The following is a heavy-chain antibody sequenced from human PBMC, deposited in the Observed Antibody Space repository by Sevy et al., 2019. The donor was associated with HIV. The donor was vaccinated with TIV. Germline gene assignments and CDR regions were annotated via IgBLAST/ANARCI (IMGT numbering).Heavy chain of an antibody. V-gene: IGHV4-31*03. CDR3: ARDTSPYYYGSGSENNSFDY. CDR1: GGSISSGGYY. Sequence: SETLSLTCTVSGGSISSGGYYWSWIRQHPGKGLEWIGYIYYSGSTYYNPSLKSRVTISVDTSKNQFSLKLSSVTAADTAVYYCARDTSPYYYGSGSENNSFDYWGQGTLVTVSS. J-gene: IGHJ4*02. CDR2: IYYSGST. D-gene: IGHD3-10*01.